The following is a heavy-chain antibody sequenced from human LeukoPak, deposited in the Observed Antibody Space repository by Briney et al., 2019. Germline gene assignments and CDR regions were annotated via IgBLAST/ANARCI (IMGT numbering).Heavy chain of an antibody. V-gene: IGHV3-7*01. CDR1: GFTFSSYW. J-gene: IGHJ6*03. CDR3: AREHTEGGYYYYYMDV. CDR2: IKQDGSEK. Sequence: GGSLRLSCAASGFTFSSYWMGWVRQAPGKGLEWVANIKQDGSEKYYVDSVKGRFTISRDNAKNSLYLQMNSLRAEDTAVYYCAREHTEGGYYYYYMDVWGKGTTVTVSS.